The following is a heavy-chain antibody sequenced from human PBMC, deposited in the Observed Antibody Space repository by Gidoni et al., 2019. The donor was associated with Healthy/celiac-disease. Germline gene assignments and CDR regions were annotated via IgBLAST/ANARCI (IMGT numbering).Heavy chain of an antibody. CDR2: IRSKANSYAT. Sequence: EVQLVESGGGLVQPGGSLELSCAASGFTFRGSAMHWVRQASGKGLEWVGRIRSKANSYATAYAASVKGRFTISRDDSKNTAYLQMNSLKTEDTAVYYCTLNYYDSSGYYRIDYWGQGTLVTVSS. CDR1: GFTFRGSA. V-gene: IGHV3-73*02. D-gene: IGHD3-22*01. J-gene: IGHJ4*02. CDR3: TLNYYDSSGYYRIDY.